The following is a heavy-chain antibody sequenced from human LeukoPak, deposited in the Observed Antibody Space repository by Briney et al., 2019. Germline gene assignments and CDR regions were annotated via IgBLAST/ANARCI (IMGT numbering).Heavy chain of an antibody. CDR3: AREGEGGFDY. J-gene: IGHJ4*02. CDR2: IRQDGSEK. V-gene: IGHV3-7*01. D-gene: IGHD3-16*01. Sequence: GGSLRLSCAASGFTFSSYWMSWVRQAPGKGLEWVANIRQDGSEKSYVDSVKGRFTISKDNAKNSLYLQMNNLRAEDTAVYYCAREGEGGFDYWGQGTLVTVSS. CDR1: GFTFSSYW.